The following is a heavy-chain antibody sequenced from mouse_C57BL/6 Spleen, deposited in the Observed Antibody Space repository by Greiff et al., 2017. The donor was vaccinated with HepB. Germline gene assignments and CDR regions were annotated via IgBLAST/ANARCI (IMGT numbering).Heavy chain of an antibody. Sequence: VQLQQSGAELVRPGASVKLSCKASGYTFTDYYINWVKQRPGQGLEWIARIYPGSGNTYYNEKFKGKATLTAEKSSSTAYMQLSSLTSEDSAVYFCARRVYYDLFYAMDYWGQGTSVTVSS. D-gene: IGHD2-4*01. V-gene: IGHV1-76*01. CDR1: GYTFTDYY. CDR3: ARRVYYDLFYAMDY. CDR2: IYPGSGNT. J-gene: IGHJ4*01.